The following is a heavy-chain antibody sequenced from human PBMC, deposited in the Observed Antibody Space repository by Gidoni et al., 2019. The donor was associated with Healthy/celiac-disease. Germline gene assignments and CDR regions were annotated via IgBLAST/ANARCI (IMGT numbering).Heavy chain of an antibody. CDR2: ISGSGCST. CDR1: GFTFSSYA. J-gene: IGHJ4*02. Sequence: EVQLLESGGGLVQPGVSLRLSCAASGFTFSSYAMSWVRQAPGKGLEWVSAISGSGCSTYYADSVKGRFTISRDNSKNTLYLQMNSLRAEDTAVYYCAKVPSGPIAVAGAFDYWGQGTLVTVSS. V-gene: IGHV3-23*01. CDR3: AKVPSGPIAVAGAFDY. D-gene: IGHD6-19*01.